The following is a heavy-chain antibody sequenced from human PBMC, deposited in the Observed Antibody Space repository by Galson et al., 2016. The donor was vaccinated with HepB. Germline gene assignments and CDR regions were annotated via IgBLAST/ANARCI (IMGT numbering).Heavy chain of an antibody. CDR2: IFWNDDK. Sequence: PALVKPTQTLTLTCTFSGFSLSTSGVGVGWIRQPPGRALEWLALIFWNDDKHYSPSLKSRLTIAKDTSKNQVVLTMTNIDPVDTATYYCALREGRSCANWFDPWGQGTLVTVSS. V-gene: IGHV2-5*01. J-gene: IGHJ5*02. CDR1: GFSLSTSGVG. D-gene: IGHD6-13*01. CDR3: ALREGRSCANWFDP.